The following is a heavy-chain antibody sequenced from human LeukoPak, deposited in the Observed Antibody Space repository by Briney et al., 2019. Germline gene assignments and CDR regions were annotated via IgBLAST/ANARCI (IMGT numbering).Heavy chain of an antibody. D-gene: IGHD4-17*01. CDR1: GFSFSSYS. Sequence: GGSLRLSCAASGFSFSSYSLNWVRQAPGKGLEWVSSLSTSSSYIYYADSVKGRFTVSRDNARSSLELQMNSLRAEDTAVYYCARSRRDGDYLFNAFDIWGQGT. V-gene: IGHV3-21*01. CDR3: ARSRRDGDYLFNAFDI. J-gene: IGHJ3*02. CDR2: LSTSSSYI.